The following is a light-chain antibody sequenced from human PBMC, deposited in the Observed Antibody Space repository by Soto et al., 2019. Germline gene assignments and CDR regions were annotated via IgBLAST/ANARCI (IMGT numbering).Light chain of an antibody. CDR3: AAWDDSLSGVV. J-gene: IGLJ2*01. CDR1: SSNIGNNY. V-gene: IGLV1-47*01. Sequence: QAVVTQPPSASGTPGQRVTISCSGTSSNIGNNYVCWYQHLPGTAPKLLIYRNNQRPSGVPDRFSGSKSGTSASLAISGLRSDDGADYYCAAWDDSLSGVVFGGGTKLTVL. CDR2: RNN.